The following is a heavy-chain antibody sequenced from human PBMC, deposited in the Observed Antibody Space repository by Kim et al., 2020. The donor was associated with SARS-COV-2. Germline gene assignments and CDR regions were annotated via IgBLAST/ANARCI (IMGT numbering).Heavy chain of an antibody. D-gene: IGHD3-16*01. V-gene: IGHV6-1*01. J-gene: IGHJ3*02. CDR3: ARDRTYVDAFDI. Sequence: DYALSVKSRITINTDTSENQFSLQLNSVTPEDTAVYYCARDRTYVDAFDIWGQGTMVTVSS.